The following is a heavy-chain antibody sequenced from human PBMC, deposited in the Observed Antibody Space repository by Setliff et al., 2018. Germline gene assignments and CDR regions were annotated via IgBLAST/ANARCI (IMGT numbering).Heavy chain of an antibody. V-gene: IGHV4-39*01. D-gene: IGHD3-10*01. CDR2: IYYSGTA. J-gene: IGHJ4*02. Sequence: SETLSLTCTVSGGSISSSSYQWGGVRQTPGKGLEWIGSIYYSGTAYYNPSLKSRVTISVDTSKNQFSLQVTSVTATDTAVYYCARHEFVGGYYGSVTYRHFDYWGQGILVTVSS. CDR1: GGSISSSSYQ. CDR3: ARHEFVGGYYGSVTYRHFDY.